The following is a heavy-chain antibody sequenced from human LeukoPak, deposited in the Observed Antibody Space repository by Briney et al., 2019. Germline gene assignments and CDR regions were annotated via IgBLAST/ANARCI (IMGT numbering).Heavy chain of an antibody. CDR1: GDTFGIYA. CDR3: ASQFLLPFDY. Sequence: ASVKLSCKPPGDTFGIYAISWGRQAHGQGLEWMGRTIPILGIAKYAQKFQGRLTITADTSTSTAYMQLTNLRSDDTAVYYCASQFLLPFDYWGRGTLVTVSS. V-gene: IGHV1-69*04. CDR2: TIPILGIA. D-gene: IGHD3-22*01. J-gene: IGHJ4*02.